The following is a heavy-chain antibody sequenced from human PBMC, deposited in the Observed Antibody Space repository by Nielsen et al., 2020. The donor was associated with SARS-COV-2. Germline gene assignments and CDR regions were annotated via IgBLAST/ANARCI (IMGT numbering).Heavy chain of an antibody. D-gene: IGHD4-17*01. CDR3: ARVQYMATVTTYFDY. CDR1: GGSISSSSYF. Sequence: SETLSLTCTVSGGSISSSSYFWGWIRQPPGKGLEWIGSIYYSGSTYYNPSFKSRVTMSADTSKNQFSLKLSSVTAADTAVYYCARVQYMATVTTYFDYWGQGTLVTVSS. J-gene: IGHJ4*02. CDR2: IYYSGST. V-gene: IGHV4-39*07.